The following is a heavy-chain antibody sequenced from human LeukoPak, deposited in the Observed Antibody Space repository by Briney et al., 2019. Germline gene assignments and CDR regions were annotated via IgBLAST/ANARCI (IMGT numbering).Heavy chain of an antibody. CDR3: ARTPSSVAGTFDY. V-gene: IGHV3-30*04. D-gene: IGHD6-19*01. CDR1: GFTFSSYA. CDR2: ISYDGSNK. J-gene: IGHJ4*02. Sequence: GGSLRLSCAASGFTFSSYAMHWVRQAPGKGLEWVAVISYDGSNKYYADSVKGRFTISRDNSKNTLYLQMNSLRAEDTAVYYCARTPSSVAGTFDYWGQGTLVTVSS.